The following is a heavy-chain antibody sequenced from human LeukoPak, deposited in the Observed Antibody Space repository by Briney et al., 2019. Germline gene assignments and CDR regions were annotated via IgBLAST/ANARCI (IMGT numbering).Heavy chain of an antibody. CDR1: GFTFRSYD. CDR3: ASLAVVVAATDAFDI. CDR2: ISGSGSST. J-gene: IGHJ3*02. Sequence: AGGSLRLSCGASGFTFRSYDMNWVRQAPGKGLEWVSDISGSGSSTYYEDYVKGRFTISRDNSKNTLYLQMNSLRAEDTAVYYCASLAVVVAATDAFDIWGQGTMVTVSS. D-gene: IGHD2-15*01. V-gene: IGHV3-23*01.